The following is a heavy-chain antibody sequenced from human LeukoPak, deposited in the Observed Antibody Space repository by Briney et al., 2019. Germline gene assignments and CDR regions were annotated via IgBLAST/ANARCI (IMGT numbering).Heavy chain of an antibody. CDR2: IYYSGYT. J-gene: IGHJ4*02. CDR1: GGSISSSTYY. CDR3: ATHYCSSTSCYTPNFDY. V-gene: IGHV4-39*01. Sequence: SETLPLTCTVSGGSISSSTYYWGWIRQPPGKGLEWIGSIYYSGYTYYNPSLRSRVTISIDTSKNQFSLKLSSVTAADTAVYYCATHYCSSTSCYTPNFDYWGQGTLVTVSS. D-gene: IGHD2-2*01.